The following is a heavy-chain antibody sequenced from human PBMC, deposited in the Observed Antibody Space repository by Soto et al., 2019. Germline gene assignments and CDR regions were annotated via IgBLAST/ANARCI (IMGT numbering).Heavy chain of an antibody. J-gene: IGHJ6*02. CDR3: AKDLGVLMVYAKGYYYYYGMDV. Sequence: HPGGSLRLSCAASGFTFSSYGMHWVRQAPGKGLEWVAVISYDGSNKYYADSVKGRFTISRDNSKNTLYLQMNSLRAEDTAVYYCAKDLGVLMVYAKGYYYYYGMDVWGQGTTVTVSS. V-gene: IGHV3-30*18. CDR1: GFTFSSYG. D-gene: IGHD2-8*01. CDR2: ISYDGSNK.